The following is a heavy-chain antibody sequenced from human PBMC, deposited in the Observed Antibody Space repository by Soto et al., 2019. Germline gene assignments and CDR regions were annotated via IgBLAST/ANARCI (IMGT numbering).Heavy chain of an antibody. D-gene: IGHD2-15*01. Sequence: VQLVQSGAEVKKPGSSVKVSCEASGGNFNNYTISWVRQAPGHGLEWMGGFIPLFFTASYSQTFQGRVTITADRSTSSVYRGLSSLRYEDTGVYYCQLRSVHFDDGGFPSFYCGLDVWGQGTTVTVS. J-gene: IGHJ6*02. CDR1: GGNFNNYT. V-gene: IGHV1-69*06. CDR3: QLRSVHFDDGGFPSFYCGLDV. CDR2: FIPLFFTA.